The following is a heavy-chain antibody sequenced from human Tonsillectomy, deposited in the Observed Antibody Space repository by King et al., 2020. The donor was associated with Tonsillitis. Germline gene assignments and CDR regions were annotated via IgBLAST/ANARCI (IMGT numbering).Heavy chain of an antibody. CDR1: GDSLTSGGYF. CDR3: ARNRDYGDYVDF. J-gene: IGHJ4*02. D-gene: IGHD4-17*01. V-gene: IGHV4-31*03. CDR2: IYHSGPT. Sequence: QLQESGPGLVRPSQTLSLICSVSGDSLTSGGYFLSWIRQHPDKGLEWIGSIYHSGPTYHTPSLRSRLFMSVDTSKNQFSLRLTSVTAADTAVYYCARNRDYGDYVDFWGQGTLVAVSS.